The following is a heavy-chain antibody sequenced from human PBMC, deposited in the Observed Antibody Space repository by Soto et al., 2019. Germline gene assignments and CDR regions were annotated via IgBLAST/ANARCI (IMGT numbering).Heavy chain of an antibody. CDR1: GGTFSSYT. J-gene: IGHJ6*04. Sequence: SVKVSCKASGGTFSSYTISWVRQAPGQGLEWMGRIIPILGIANYAQKFQGRGTITADKSASTAYMELSSLRSEDTAVYYCAMVDVYVTASPQDVWGGGTTVTVSS. CDR2: IIPILGIA. V-gene: IGHV1-69*02. CDR3: AMVDVYVTASPQDV. D-gene: IGHD3-16*01.